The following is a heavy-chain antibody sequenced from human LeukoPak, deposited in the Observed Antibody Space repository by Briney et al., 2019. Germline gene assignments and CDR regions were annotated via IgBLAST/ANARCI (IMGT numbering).Heavy chain of an antibody. Sequence: PSETLSLTCGVSGGSISSTNWWSWVRQPPGKGLEWIGEIWHGGSTNYNPSLKSRVTISVDKSKNQFSLNLSSVTAADTAVYYCARGGTGHLDYWGQGTLVTVSS. D-gene: IGHD7-27*01. CDR3: ARGGTGHLDY. V-gene: IGHV4-4*02. CDR1: GGSISSTNW. J-gene: IGHJ4*02. CDR2: IWHGGST.